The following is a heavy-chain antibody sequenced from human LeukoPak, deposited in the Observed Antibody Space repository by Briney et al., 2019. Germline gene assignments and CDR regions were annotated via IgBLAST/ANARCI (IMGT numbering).Heavy chain of an antibody. V-gene: IGHV1-8*03. CDR1: GYTFTSYD. CDR2: MNPNSGNT. CDR3: ARVAARRGNWFDP. D-gene: IGHD6-6*01. J-gene: IGHJ5*02. Sequence: GASVKVSRKASGYTFTSYDINWVRQATGQGLEWMGWMNPNSGNTGYAQKFQGRVTITRNTSISTAYMELSSLRSEDTAVYYCARVAARRGNWFDPWGQGTLVTVSS.